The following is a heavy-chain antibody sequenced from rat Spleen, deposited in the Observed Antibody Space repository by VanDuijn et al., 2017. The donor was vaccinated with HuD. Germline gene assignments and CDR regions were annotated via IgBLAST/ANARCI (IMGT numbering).Heavy chain of an antibody. J-gene: IGHJ2*01. Sequence: QVQLKESGPGLVQPSQTLSLTCTVSGFSLTRYHLSWVRQPPGKGLEWSGVIWIGGSTAYNTSFQSRLSVSRDTSKSQVFLKMNSLQAEDTAMYFCARIPYYYSGRDYWGQGVMVTVSS. V-gene: IGHV2-43*01. CDR2: IWIGGST. CDR3: ARIPYYYSGRDY. D-gene: IGHD1-1*01. CDR1: GFSLTRYH.